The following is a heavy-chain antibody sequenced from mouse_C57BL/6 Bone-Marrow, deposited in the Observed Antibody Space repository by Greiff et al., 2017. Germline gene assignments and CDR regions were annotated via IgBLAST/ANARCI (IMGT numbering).Heavy chain of an antibody. J-gene: IGHJ1*03. CDR3: ARLEFGGSSGVWYFDV. CDR2: IYPRDGST. Sequence: QVQLQHSGPELVKPGASVKLSCKASGYTFTSYDINWVKQRPGQGLEWIGWIYPRDGSTKYNEKFKGKATLTVDTSSSTAYMELHSLTSEDSAVYFCARLEFGGSSGVWYFDVWGTGTTVTVSS. V-gene: IGHV1-85*01. CDR1: GYTFTSYD. D-gene: IGHD1-1*01.